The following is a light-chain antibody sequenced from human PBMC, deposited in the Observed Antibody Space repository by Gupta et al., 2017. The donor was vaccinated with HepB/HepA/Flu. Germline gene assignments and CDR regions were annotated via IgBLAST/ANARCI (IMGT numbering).Light chain of an antibody. CDR3: QYYDSYPWA. J-gene: IGKJ1*01. CDR2: KAS. CDR1: ESINSW. V-gene: IGKV1-5*03. Sequence: DIQLTQSPFTLSAAIGDKVSITCRASESINSWLAWFQQKPGKAPTVVIYKASNLESGVPSRFSGSGSDTEFTLTINSLQPDDFATYYCQYYDSYPWAFGQGTQVEIK.